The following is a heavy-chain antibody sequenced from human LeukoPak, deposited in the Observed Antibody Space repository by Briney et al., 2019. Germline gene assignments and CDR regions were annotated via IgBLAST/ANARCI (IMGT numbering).Heavy chain of an antibody. V-gene: IGHV4-4*09. D-gene: IGHD3-16*01. CDR3: ARHTSNFDY. Sequence: SETLSLTCTVSGGSISSYYWSWIRQPPGKGLEWIGYIYTSGSTNYNPSLKSRITISVDTSKNQFSLKLSSVTAADTAVYYCARHTSNFDYWGQATLVTVSS. CDR2: IYTSGST. CDR1: GGSISSYY. J-gene: IGHJ4*02.